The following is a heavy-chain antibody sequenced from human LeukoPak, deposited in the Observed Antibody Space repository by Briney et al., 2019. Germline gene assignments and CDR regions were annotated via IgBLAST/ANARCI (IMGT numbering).Heavy chain of an antibody. Sequence: SQTLSLTCTVSGGSISSGSYYWSWIRQPAGKGLEWIGRIYTSGSTNYNPSLKSRVTTSVDTSKNQFSLKLSSVTAADTAVYYCARGMVVTPRSHWFDPWGQGTLVTVSS. D-gene: IGHD4-23*01. V-gene: IGHV4-61*02. J-gene: IGHJ5*02. CDR2: IYTSGST. CDR1: GGSISSGSYY. CDR3: ARGMVVTPRSHWFDP.